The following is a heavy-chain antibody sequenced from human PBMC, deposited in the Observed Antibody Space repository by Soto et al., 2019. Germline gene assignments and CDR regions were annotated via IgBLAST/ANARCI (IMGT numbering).Heavy chain of an antibody. CDR3: ERGNVANWLDP. V-gene: IGHV5-51*01. CDR2: IYPSDSRT. Sequence: GESLKISCKASGYTFVNYWIVWVRQMPGKGLEWMGIIYPSDSRTKYSPSFQGQVTMSADKSISTAYLQWDSLEASDTAIYYCERGNVANWLDPWGQGTMVTVYS. CDR1: GYTFVNYW. J-gene: IGHJ5*02.